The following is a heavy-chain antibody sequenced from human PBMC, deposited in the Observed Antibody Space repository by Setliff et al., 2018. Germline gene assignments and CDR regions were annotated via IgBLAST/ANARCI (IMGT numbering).Heavy chain of an antibody. D-gene: IGHD3-10*01. Sequence: PSETLSLTCAVSGASIRQTSYFWTWVRQPAGKGLEWIGHIYITGNPNVNPSLKSRVTMSVDTSKKQFSLKLSSVTATDTAVYYCARQRRWFGPQPIDYWGQGTLVTVSS. CDR3: ARQRRWFGPQPIDY. CDR2: IYITGNP. CDR1: GASIRQTSYF. V-gene: IGHV4-61*09. J-gene: IGHJ4*02.